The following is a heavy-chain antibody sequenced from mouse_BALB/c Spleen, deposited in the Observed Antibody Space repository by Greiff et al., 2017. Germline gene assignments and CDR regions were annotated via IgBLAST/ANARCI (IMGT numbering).Heavy chain of an antibody. CDR3: ASDTTRVTYGYFDV. CDR1: GYTFTSYW. D-gene: IGHD2-5*01. Sequence: VQLQQSGAELAKPGASVKMSCKASGYTFTSYWMHWVKQRPGQGLEWIGYINPSTGYTEYNQKFKDKATLTADKSSSTAYMQLSSLTSEDSAVYYCASDTTRVTYGYFDVWGAGTTVTVSS. J-gene: IGHJ1*01. CDR2: INPSTGYT. V-gene: IGHV1-7*01.